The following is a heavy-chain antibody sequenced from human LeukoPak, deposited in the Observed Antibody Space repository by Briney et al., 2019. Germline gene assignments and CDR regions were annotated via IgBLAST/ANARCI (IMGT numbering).Heavy chain of an antibody. J-gene: IGHJ3*02. CDR1: GYTFTCYY. Sequence: GASVKVSCKASGYTFTCYYMHWGRQAPGQGLEWMGLINPNNGGTNYAQKFQGRVTMTRATSISTAYLELKRLRSDDTAVYYCARVTGLVVPAAIRGHLAGDTFDIWGQGTIVTVSS. CDR2: INPNNGGT. D-gene: IGHD2-2*02. CDR3: ARVTGLVVPAAIRGHLAGDTFDI. V-gene: IGHV1-2*02.